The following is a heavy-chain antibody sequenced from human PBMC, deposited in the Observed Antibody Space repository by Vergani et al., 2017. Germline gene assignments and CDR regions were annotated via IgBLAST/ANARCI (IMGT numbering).Heavy chain of an antibody. CDR2: IIPIFGTA. CDR1: GGTFSSNA. Sequence: QVQLVQSGAEVKKPGSSVKVSCKASGGTFSSNAISWVRQAPGQGLEWMGRIIPIFGTANYAQKFQGRVTITADESTSTAYMELSSLRSEDTAVYYCARDRMGYCSGGSCYSFYYYYGMDVWGQGTTVTVSS. D-gene: IGHD2-15*01. CDR3: ARDRMGYCSGGSCYSFYYYYGMDV. J-gene: IGHJ6*02. V-gene: IGHV1-69*18.